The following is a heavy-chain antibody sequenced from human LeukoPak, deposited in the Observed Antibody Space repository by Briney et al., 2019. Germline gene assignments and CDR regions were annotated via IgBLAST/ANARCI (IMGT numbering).Heavy chain of an antibody. CDR2: MNPNSGNT. CDR3: ARGLRPTYDFWSGYYSFDY. V-gene: IGHV1-8*03. CDR1: GYTFTSYD. Sequence: ASVKVSCKASGYTFTSYDINWVRQATGQGLEWMGWMNPNSGNTGYAQKFQGRVTITRNTSISTAYMELSSLRSEDTAVYYCARGLRPTYDFWSGYYSFDYWGQGTLVTVSS. D-gene: IGHD3-3*01. J-gene: IGHJ4*02.